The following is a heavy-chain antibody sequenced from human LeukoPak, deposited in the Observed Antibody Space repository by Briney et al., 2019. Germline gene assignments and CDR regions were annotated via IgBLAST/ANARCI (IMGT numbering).Heavy chain of an antibody. J-gene: IGHJ4*02. CDR1: GFTFSSYS. D-gene: IGHD1-1*01. CDR2: VSSSSSYI. CDR3: ARGWELDFDF. V-gene: IGHV3-21*01. Sequence: PGGSLRLSCAASGFTFSSYSMNWVRQAPGKGLEWVSSVSSSSSYIYYADSVKGRFTISRDNAKNSLYLQMNSLRAEDTAVYYCARGWELDFDFWGQGTLVTVSS.